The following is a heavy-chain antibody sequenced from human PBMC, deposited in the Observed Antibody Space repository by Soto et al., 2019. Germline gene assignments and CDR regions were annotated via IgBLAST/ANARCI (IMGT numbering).Heavy chain of an antibody. CDR3: ARELRRRRQIFGVVIHYGMDV. Sequence: GASVKVSCKASGYTFTSYGISWVRQAPGQGLEWMGWISAYNGNTNYAQKLQGRVTITTDTSTSTAYMELRSLRSDDTAVYYCARELRRRRQIFGVVIHYGMDVWGQGTTVTVSS. V-gene: IGHV1-18*01. D-gene: IGHD3-3*01. CDR2: ISAYNGNT. J-gene: IGHJ6*02. CDR1: GYTFTSYG.